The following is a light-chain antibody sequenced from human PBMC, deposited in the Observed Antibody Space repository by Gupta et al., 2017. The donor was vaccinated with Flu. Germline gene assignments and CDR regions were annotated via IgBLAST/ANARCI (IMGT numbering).Light chain of an antibody. Sequence: DIQMTQSPSSLSASVGDRVTITCRASQSISSYLNWYQQKPGKAPKLLIYAASSLQSGVPSRFSGSGSGTDFTLTNSSLQPEDFATYYCQQSYSTLPFGQGTKLEIK. J-gene: IGKJ2*01. CDR2: AAS. V-gene: IGKV1-39*01. CDR3: QQSYSTLP. CDR1: QSISSY.